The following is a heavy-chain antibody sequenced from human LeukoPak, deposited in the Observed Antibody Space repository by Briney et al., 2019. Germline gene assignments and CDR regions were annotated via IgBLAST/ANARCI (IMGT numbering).Heavy chain of an antibody. D-gene: IGHD6-19*01. CDR2: VVGSGSRT. CDR1: GFTFSNYA. Sequence: GGSLRLSCAASGFTFSNYAMSWVRQAPGKGLECVSAVVGSGSRTYYADSVTGRFTISRDNSRNTLYLQMNSLRAEDTAVYYCAKDQGSATHYYFDYWGQGTLVTVSS. V-gene: IGHV3-23*01. CDR3: AKDQGSATHYYFDY. J-gene: IGHJ4*02.